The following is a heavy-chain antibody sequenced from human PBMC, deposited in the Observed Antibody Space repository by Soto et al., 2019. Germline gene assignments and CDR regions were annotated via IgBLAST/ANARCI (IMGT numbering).Heavy chain of an antibody. Sequence: SETLSLTCAVSGGSISSGGYSWSWIRQPPGKGLEWIGYIYHSGSTYYNPSLKSRVTISVDRSKNQFSLKLSSVTAADTAVYYCASCAGTIFGGSYGMDVWGQGTTVTVSS. CDR1: GGSISSGGYS. J-gene: IGHJ6*02. CDR3: ASCAGTIFGGSYGMDV. CDR2: IYHSGST. D-gene: IGHD3-3*01. V-gene: IGHV4-30-2*01.